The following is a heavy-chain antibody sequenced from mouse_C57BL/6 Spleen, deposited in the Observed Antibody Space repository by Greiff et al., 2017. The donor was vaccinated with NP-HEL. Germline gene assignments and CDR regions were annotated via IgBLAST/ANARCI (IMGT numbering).Heavy chain of an antibody. J-gene: IGHJ2*01. Sequence: EVQLQQSGPVLVKPGASVKMSCKASGYTFTDYYMNWVKQSHGKSLEWIGVINPYNGGTSYNQKFKGKATLTVDKSSSTAYMELNSLTSEDSAVYYCARGVTPDYFDYWGQGTTLTVSS. CDR2: INPYNGGT. CDR3: ARGVTPDYFDY. D-gene: IGHD2-12*01. V-gene: IGHV1-19*01. CDR1: GYTFTDYY.